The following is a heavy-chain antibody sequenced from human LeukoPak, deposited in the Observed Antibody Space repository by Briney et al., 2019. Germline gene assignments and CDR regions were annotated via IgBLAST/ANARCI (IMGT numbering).Heavy chain of an antibody. Sequence: GGSLRLSCAASGFTVSSNYMSWVRQAPGKGLEWVSVIYSGGSTYYADSVKGRFTISRDNSKNTLYLQMNSLRAEDTAVYYCARSLSRLLYFDYWGQGTLVTVSS. CDR3: ARSLSRLLYFDY. J-gene: IGHJ4*02. CDR2: IYSGGST. CDR1: GFTVSSNY. V-gene: IGHV3-66*02.